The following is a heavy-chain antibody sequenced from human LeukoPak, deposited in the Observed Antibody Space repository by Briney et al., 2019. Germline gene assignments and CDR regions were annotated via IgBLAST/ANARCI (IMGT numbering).Heavy chain of an antibody. D-gene: IGHD4-17*01. Sequence: PSETLSLTCTVSGGSISSSSYYWGWIRQPPGKGLEWIGSIYYSGSTYYNPSLKSRVTISVDTSKNQFSLKLSSVTAADTAVYYCARHLSTVTKAAFGYWGQGTLVTVSS. CDR3: ARHLSTVTKAAFGY. J-gene: IGHJ4*02. CDR2: IYYSGST. V-gene: IGHV4-39*01. CDR1: GGSISSSSYY.